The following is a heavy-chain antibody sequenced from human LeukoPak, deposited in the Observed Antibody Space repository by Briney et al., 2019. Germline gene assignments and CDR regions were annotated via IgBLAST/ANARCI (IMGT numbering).Heavy chain of an antibody. CDR2: INPSGGST. J-gene: IGHJ5*02. D-gene: IGHD6-6*01. CDR1: GYTFTSYY. V-gene: IGHV1-46*01. Sequence: ASVKVSCKASGYTFTSYYMHWVRQAPGQGLEWMGIINPSGGSTSYEQKFQGRVTMTRDMSTSTVYMELSSLRSEDTAVYYCARDARSTEYSSSSHWFDPWGQGTLVTVSS. CDR3: ARDARSTEYSSSSHWFDP.